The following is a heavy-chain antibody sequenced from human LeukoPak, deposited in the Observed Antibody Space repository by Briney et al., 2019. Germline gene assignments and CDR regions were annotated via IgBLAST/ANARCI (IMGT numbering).Heavy chain of an antibody. CDR1: GGSISSYY. V-gene: IGHV4-59*01. D-gene: IGHD5-18*01. J-gene: IGHJ5*02. CDR3: ARVERQLWLRYPSYWSDP. Sequence: SETLSLTCTVSGGSISSYYWSWIRQPPGKGLEWIGNIYYSGSTNYNPSLKSRVTISIDTSKNQFSLKLSSVIAADTAVYYCARVERQLWLRYPSYWSDPWGQGTLVTVSS. CDR2: IYYSGST.